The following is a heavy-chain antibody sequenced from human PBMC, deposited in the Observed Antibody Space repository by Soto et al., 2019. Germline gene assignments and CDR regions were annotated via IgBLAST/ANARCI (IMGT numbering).Heavy chain of an antibody. CDR2: ILYSGST. CDR3: ARLGSSGWYQGSYFDY. CDR1: GGSITRNKDY. Sequence: QLQLQESGPGLVKPSETMSITCIVSGGSITRNKDYWGWIRQSPGKGLEWIGSILYSGSTNYNPSLKSRVTLSVETSKNQFSLKMSSVTPSDTALYYCARLGSSGWYQGSYFDYWGQGTLVTVSS. V-gene: IGHV4-39*01. D-gene: IGHD6-19*01. J-gene: IGHJ4*02.